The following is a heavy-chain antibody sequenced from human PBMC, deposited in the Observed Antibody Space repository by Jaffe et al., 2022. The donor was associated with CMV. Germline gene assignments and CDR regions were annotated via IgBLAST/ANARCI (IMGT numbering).Heavy chain of an antibody. CDR3: ARDPWANNGDPEVGYFDY. CDR2: INAGNGNT. V-gene: IGHV1-3*01. D-gene: IGHD4-17*01. Sequence: QVQLVQSGAEVKKPGASVKVSCKASGYTFTSYAMHWVRQAPGQRLEWMGWINAGNGNTKYSQKFQGRVTITRDTSASTAYMELSSLRSEDTAVYYCARDPWANNGDPEVGYFDYWGQGTLVTVSS. CDR1: GYTFTSYA. J-gene: IGHJ4*02.